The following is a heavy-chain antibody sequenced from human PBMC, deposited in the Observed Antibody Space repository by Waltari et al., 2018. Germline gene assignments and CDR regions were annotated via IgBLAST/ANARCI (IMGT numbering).Heavy chain of an antibody. CDR1: GGTFSSYA. J-gene: IGHJ6*02. Sequence: QVQLVQSGAEVKKPGSSVKVSCKASGGTFSSYAISWVRQAPGQGLEWMGGILPILGITNYAQKFQGRVTITADKATSTAYMELSSLRSEDTAVYYCARDSRVIAARPYYYGMDVWGQGTTVTVSS. CDR2: ILPILGIT. V-gene: IGHV1-69*10. D-gene: IGHD6-6*01. CDR3: ARDSRVIAARPYYYGMDV.